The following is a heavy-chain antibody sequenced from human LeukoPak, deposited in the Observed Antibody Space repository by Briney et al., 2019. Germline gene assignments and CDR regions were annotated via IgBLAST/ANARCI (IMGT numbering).Heavy chain of an antibody. V-gene: IGHV1-18*01. CDR3: AREGIGDYVWGSYRYIDY. J-gene: IGHJ4*02. D-gene: IGHD3-16*02. CDR2: ISAYSGNT. CDR1: GYTFTSYV. Sequence: GASVKVSCKASGYTFTSYVISWVRQAPGQGLEWMGWISAYSGNTNYAQKLQGRVTMTTDTSTSTAYMELRSLRSDDTAVYYCAREGIGDYVWGSYRYIDYWGQGTLVTVSS.